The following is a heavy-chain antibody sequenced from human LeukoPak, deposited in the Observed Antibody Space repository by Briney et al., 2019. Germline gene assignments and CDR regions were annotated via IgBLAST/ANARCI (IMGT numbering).Heavy chain of an antibody. CDR1: GFVFSHYT. J-gene: IGHJ4*02. D-gene: IGHD3-10*01. CDR2: INGSGDVT. Sequence: GGSLRLSCAVSGFVFSHYTMTWVRQGPGKGLEWVSSINGSGDVTLYADSVMGRFTISRDNAKNTVSLQMNNLRAEDTAVYYCAKSDCGSDGCKLLNYWGQGTLVTASS. V-gene: IGHV3-23*01. CDR3: AKSDCGSDGCKLLNY.